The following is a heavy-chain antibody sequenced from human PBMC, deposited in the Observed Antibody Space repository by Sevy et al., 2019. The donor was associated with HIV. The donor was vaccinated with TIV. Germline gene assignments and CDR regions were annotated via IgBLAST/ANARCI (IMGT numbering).Heavy chain of an antibody. J-gene: IGHJ6*04. V-gene: IGHV3-7*01. CDR2: IKEDGSDK. Sequence: GGSLRLSCAASGFTFSSYWMNWVRQAPGKGLEWEANIKEDGSDKYCVDPVKSRFTISSDNAQNSLYLEMNSLRAEDSAVYYCARWDVWGKGTTVTVSS. CDR3: ARWDV. CDR1: GFTFSSYW.